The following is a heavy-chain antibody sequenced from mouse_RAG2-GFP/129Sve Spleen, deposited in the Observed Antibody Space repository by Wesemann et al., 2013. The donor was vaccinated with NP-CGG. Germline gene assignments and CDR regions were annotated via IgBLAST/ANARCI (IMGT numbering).Heavy chain of an antibody. CDR2: ISYSGST. Sequence: EYAGYISYSGSTYYNPSLKSRISITRDTSKNQYYLQLNSVTTEDTATYYCASQIYYGNLYYAMDYWGGVKGNLSHRLL. CDR3: ASQIYYGNLYYAMDY. D-gene: IGHD2-1*01. J-gene: IGHJ4*01. V-gene: IGHV3-8*02.